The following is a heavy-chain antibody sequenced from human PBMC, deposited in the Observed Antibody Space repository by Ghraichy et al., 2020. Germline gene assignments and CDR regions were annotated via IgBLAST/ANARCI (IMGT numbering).Heavy chain of an antibody. CDR1: GFTFSSYS. J-gene: IGHJ6*02. V-gene: IGHV3-21*01. CDR2: ISSSSSYI. Sequence: GGSLRLSCAASGFTFSSYSMNWVRQAPGKGLEWVSSISSSSSYIYYADSVKGRFTISRDNAKNSLYLQMNSLRAEDTAVYYCARLVYSSGFYYYYGMDVWGQGTTVTVSS. D-gene: IGHD3-22*01. CDR3: ARLVYSSGFYYYYGMDV.